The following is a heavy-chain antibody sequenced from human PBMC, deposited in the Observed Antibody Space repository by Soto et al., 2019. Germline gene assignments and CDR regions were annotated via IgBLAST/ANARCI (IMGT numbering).Heavy chain of an antibody. V-gene: IGHV3-20*01. CDR3: ARRSGDQQVCDF. Sequence: EVQLVESGGGVARPGGSLRLSCAASGFTFEDHGMSWVRQAPGQGLEWLSDIRWDGGTTVYADFVKGRFTVSRNNAKSSLYLQMNSLKPGDTAFYPCARRSGDQQVCDFWGQGTLVTVSS. CDR1: GFTFEDHG. J-gene: IGHJ4*02. D-gene: IGHD3-10*01. CDR2: IRWDGGTT.